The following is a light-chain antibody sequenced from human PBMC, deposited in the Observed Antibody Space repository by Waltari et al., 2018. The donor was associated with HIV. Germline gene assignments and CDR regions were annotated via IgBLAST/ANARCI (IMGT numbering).Light chain of an antibody. Sequence: QSVLTPPPSVSGAPGQRVTISCTGSSSNIGAGYDVHWYQQLPGTAPKLLIYRNSHRPTGVPDRFSGSNSGTSASLAITGLQTEDETVYYCQSYDRSLTSWVFGGGTKLTVL. CDR3: QSYDRSLTSWV. CDR1: SSNIGAGYD. V-gene: IGLV1-40*01. J-gene: IGLJ3*02. CDR2: RNS.